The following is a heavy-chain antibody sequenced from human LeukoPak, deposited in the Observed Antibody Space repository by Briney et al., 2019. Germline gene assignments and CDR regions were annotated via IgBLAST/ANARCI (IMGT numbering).Heavy chain of an antibody. Sequence: ASVKVSCKASGGTFSSYAISWVRQAPGQGLEWMGGIIPIFGTANYAQKFQGRVTITADESTSTAYMELSSLRSEDTAVYYCATFPLAYCGGDCSSPWGQGTLVTVSS. CDR3: ATFPLAYCGGDCSSP. CDR2: IIPIFGTA. V-gene: IGHV1-69*13. D-gene: IGHD2-21*02. J-gene: IGHJ5*02. CDR1: GGTFSSYA.